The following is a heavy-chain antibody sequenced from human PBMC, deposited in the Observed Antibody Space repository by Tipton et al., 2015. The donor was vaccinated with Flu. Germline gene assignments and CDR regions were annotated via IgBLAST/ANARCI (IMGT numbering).Heavy chain of an antibody. J-gene: IGHJ4*02. D-gene: IGHD3-10*01. Sequence: TLSLTCTVSQYSISSSDYWGWIRKPPGRGLQWIGMLYHSGDTYHNPSFRSRATMSVDTSNNQFSLKLSSVIAADTAVYYCARGSGSGTFLIFDYWGQGTLVTVSS. CDR3: ARGSGSGTFLIFDY. CDR1: QYSISSSDY. V-gene: IGHV4-38-2*02. CDR2: LYHSGDT.